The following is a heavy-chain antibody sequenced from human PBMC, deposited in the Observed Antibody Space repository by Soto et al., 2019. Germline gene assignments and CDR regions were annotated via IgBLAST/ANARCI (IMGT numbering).Heavy chain of an antibody. CDR3: ARDFFDSSDYTTNWFDP. Sequence: PSETLSLTCAVSGGSISSGGYSWSWIRQPPGKGLEWIGYIYHSGSTYYNPSLKSRVTISVDTSKNQFSLKLTSVTAADATLYYCARDFFDSSDYTTNWFDPWGQGTLVTVSS. J-gene: IGHJ5*02. CDR2: IYHSGST. V-gene: IGHV4-30-2*01. CDR1: GGSISSGGYS. D-gene: IGHD3-22*01.